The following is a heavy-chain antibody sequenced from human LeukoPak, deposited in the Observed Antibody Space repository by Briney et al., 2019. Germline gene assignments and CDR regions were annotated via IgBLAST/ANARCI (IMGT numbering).Heavy chain of an antibody. J-gene: IGHJ6*02. Sequence: SETLSLTCTVSGGSISSSSYFWGWIRQPPEKGLEWIGSIYYSGSSYYNPSLKSRVTISVDTSKNQFSLRLNSVTAADTAVYYCARGRPGITMVRGVIRYVMDVWGQGTTVTVSS. CDR2: IYYSGSS. CDR3: ARGRPGITMVRGVIRYVMDV. CDR1: GGSISSSSYF. D-gene: IGHD3-10*01. V-gene: IGHV4-39*01.